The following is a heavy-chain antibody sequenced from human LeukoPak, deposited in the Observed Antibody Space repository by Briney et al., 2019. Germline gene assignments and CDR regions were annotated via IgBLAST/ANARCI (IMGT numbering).Heavy chain of an antibody. CDR1: GYIFANNW. CDR2: IYPGDSDT. J-gene: IGHJ6*02. Sequence: GESLKISCKGSGYIFANNWIGWVRQMPGKGLEWMGIIYPGDSDTRYSPSFQGQVTISVDKSISTAYLQWSSLKASDTAMYYCARHRGIAAAGRIPYGMDVWGQGSTVTVSS. V-gene: IGHV5-51*01. CDR3: ARHRGIAAAGRIPYGMDV. D-gene: IGHD6-13*01.